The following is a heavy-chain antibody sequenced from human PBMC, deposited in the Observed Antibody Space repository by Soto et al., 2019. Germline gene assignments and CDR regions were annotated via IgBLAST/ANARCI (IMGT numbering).Heavy chain of an antibody. J-gene: IGHJ6*02. D-gene: IGHD3-10*01. CDR2: IYYSGST. V-gene: IGHV4-31*03. Sequence: QVQLQESGPGLVKPSQTLSLTCTVSGGSISSGGYYWSWIRQHPGKGLEWIGYIYYSGSTYYNPSLKSRVTIPVDTSKNQFSLKLSSVTAADTAVYYCARDHYGSGSSAGMDVWGQGTTVTVSS. CDR1: GGSISSGGYY. CDR3: ARDHYGSGSSAGMDV.